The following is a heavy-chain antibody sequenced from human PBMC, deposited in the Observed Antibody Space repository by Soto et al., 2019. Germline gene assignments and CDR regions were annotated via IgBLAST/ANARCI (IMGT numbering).Heavy chain of an antibody. CDR3: ARASMYIWNDH. J-gene: IGHJ5*02. V-gene: IGHV1-8*02. D-gene: IGHD1-20*01. Sequence: QVQLVQSGAEVKRPGASVKVSCEASGYTFTTYDINWVRQASGQGIEWMGCVNPSSGNTVYAQKFQGRVTMTRDTSISTAYMELSSLKSDDTAIYYCARASMYIWNDHWGQGTLVTVSS. CDR1: GYTFTTYD. CDR2: VNPSSGNT.